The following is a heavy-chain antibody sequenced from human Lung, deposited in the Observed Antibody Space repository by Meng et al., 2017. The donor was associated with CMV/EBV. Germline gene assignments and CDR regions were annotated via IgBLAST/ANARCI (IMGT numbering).Heavy chain of an antibody. Sequence: QMPLEESGPCLVKPSGALYLTCAVSGGSISISTWWSWVRQPPGKGLEWIGEIYHSGGTNYNPSLRGRVTISLDKSKNQFSLTLRSVTAADTAMYYCARDPYATGWAGWGQGTLVTVSS. CDR1: GGSISISTW. J-gene: IGHJ4*02. CDR2: IYHSGGT. V-gene: IGHV4-4*02. D-gene: IGHD6-19*01. CDR3: ARDPYATGWAG.